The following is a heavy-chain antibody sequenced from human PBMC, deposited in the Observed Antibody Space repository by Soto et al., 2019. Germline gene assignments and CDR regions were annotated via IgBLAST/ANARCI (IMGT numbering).Heavy chain of an antibody. CDR2: INAGNGNT. J-gene: IGHJ4*02. Sequence: GASVKVSFKASGYTFTSYAMPWVRQAPGQRLECMGWINAGNGNTKYSQKFQGRVTITRDTSASTAYMELSSLRSEDTAVYYCARVDIAEPTPSGYWGQGTLVTVSS. CDR3: ARVDIAEPTPSGY. V-gene: IGHV1-3*01. CDR1: GYTFTSYA. D-gene: IGHD5-12*01.